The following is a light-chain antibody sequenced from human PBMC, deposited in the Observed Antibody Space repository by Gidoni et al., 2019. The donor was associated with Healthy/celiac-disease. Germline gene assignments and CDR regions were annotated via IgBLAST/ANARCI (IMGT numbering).Light chain of an antibody. Sequence: QSALTQPASVSGSPGQSITISCTGTSSDVGGYNYVSWHQQHPGKAPKLMIYEVSNRPSGVSNRFSGSKSGNTPSLTISGLQAEDEADYYCSSYTSSIYAFGTGTKVTVL. CDR1: SSDVGGYNY. CDR3: SSYTSSIYA. J-gene: IGLJ1*01. V-gene: IGLV2-14*01. CDR2: EVS.